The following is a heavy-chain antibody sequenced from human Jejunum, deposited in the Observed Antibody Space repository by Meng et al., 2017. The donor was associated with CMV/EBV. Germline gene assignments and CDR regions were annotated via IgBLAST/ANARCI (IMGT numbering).Heavy chain of an antibody. J-gene: IGHJ4*02. CDR1: GNTFTGYY. CDR3: ARDSSLSY. V-gene: IGHV1-2*02. D-gene: IGHD3-16*02. CDR2: INPNSGGT. Sequence: VKGACEASGNTFTGYYLHWVRQTPGQGLEWMGWINPNSGGTNYAQTFQGRVTMTRDTSISTAYMELSRLTSDDTAVYYCARDSSLSYWGQGTLVTVSS.